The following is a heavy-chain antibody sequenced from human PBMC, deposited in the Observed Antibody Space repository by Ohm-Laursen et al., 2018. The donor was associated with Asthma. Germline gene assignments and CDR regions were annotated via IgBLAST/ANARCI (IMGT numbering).Heavy chain of an antibody. J-gene: IGHJ4*02. CDR2: INSDGRNT. CDR3: AKQTYYDFWSGPYYFDY. V-gene: IGHV3-74*01. D-gene: IGHD3-3*01. CDR1: GFTFTTFW. Sequence: SLRLSCAASGFTFTTFWMHWVRQAPGKGLVWVSRINSDGRNTIYADSVKGRFTISRDNAKNTLYLQMNSPRAEDTALYYCAKQTYYDFWSGPYYFDYWGQGTLVTVSS.